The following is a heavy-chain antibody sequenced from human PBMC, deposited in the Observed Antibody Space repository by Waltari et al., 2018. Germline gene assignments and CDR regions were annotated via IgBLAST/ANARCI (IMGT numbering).Heavy chain of an antibody. CDR2: INHSGST. J-gene: IGHJ1*01. Sequence: QVQLQQWGAGLLKPSETLSLTCAVYGGSFSGYYWSWILQPPGKGLEWIGEINHSGSTNYNPSLKSRVTISVDTSKNQFSLKLSSVTAADTAVYYCARRIAVAGTEYFQHWGQGTLVTVSS. V-gene: IGHV4-34*01. CDR3: ARRIAVAGTEYFQH. CDR1: GGSFSGYY. D-gene: IGHD6-19*01.